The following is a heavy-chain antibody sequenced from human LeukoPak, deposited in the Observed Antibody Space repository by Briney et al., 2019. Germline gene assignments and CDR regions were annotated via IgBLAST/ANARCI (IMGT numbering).Heavy chain of an antibody. CDR3: ALRPGIVGAPYYYYGMDV. Sequence: QAGGSLRLSCAASGFTFSSYAMSWVRQAPGKGLEWVSAISGSGGSTYYADSVKGRFTISRDNSKNTLYLQMNSLRAEDTAVYYCALRPGIVGAPYYYYGMDVWGQGTTVTVSS. CDR2: ISGSGGST. D-gene: IGHD1-26*01. V-gene: IGHV3-23*01. CDR1: GFTFSSYA. J-gene: IGHJ6*02.